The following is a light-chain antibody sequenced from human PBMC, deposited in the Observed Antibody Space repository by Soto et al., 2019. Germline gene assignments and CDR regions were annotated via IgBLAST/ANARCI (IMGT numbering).Light chain of an antibody. CDR1: QSISDW. Sequence: DIQMTQSPSTLSTSEGDRVTITCRASQSISDWLAWYQHKPGKAPTLLIYKGSTLQSGVPSRFSAGGSGTEFTLTISSLQPDDFATYYCQQFNSFPFTFGPGTKVGIK. CDR2: KGS. J-gene: IGKJ3*01. CDR3: QQFNSFPFT. V-gene: IGKV1-5*03.